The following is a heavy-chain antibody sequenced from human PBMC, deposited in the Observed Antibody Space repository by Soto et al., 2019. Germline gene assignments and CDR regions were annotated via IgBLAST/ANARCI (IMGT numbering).Heavy chain of an antibody. J-gene: IGHJ4*02. CDR2: IEYSGCT. Sequence: SLSLTCTISSGSDTIGGYYWTWIRQLPGKGLEWIVNIEYSGCTSYNPSLNSRLTISIDTSKNQFSLTLTSVTVADTAFYDCARDRSGYSGGRARHFGYWGQGALVTFSS. CDR1: SGSDTIGGYY. V-gene: IGHV4-31*03. D-gene: IGHD5-12*01. CDR3: ARDRSGYSGGRARHFGY.